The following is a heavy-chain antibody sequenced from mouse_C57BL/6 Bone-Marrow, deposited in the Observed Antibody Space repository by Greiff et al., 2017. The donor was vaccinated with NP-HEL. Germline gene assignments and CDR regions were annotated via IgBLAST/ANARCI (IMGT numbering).Heavy chain of an antibody. Sequence: QVHVKQSGAELARPGASVKLSCKASGYTFTSYGISWVKQSTGQGLEWIGEIYPRSGNTYYNEKFKGKATLTADKSSSTAYMELRSLTSEDSAVYFCARSAGSSPCAMDYWGQGTSVTVSS. CDR3: ARSAGSSPCAMDY. D-gene: IGHD1-1*01. CDR2: IYPRSGNT. CDR1: GYTFTSYG. V-gene: IGHV1-81*01. J-gene: IGHJ4*01.